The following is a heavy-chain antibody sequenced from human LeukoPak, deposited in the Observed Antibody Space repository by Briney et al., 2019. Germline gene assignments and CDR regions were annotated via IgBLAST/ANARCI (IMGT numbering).Heavy chain of an antibody. CDR3: ANHFACGSTTCPSFDV. CDR1: GFTFSRYS. CDR2: ISHSGYDI. D-gene: IGHD2-2*01. J-gene: IGHJ4*02. Sequence: GGSLRLSCVSSGFTFSRYSTNWVRQAPGKGLEWVSSISHSGYDIYYADAVKGRFTISRDNAKNSLSLQMNNLRVEDTAVYYCANHFACGSTTCPSFDVWGQGTLVTVSS. V-gene: IGHV3-21*01.